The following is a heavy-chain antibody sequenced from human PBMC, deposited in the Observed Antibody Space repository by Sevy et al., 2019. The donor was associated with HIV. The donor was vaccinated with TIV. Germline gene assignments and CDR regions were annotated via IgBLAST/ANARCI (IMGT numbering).Heavy chain of an antibody. D-gene: IGHD2-15*01. V-gene: IGHV3-21*01. CDR3: ARDLFSGGNAVYGY. J-gene: IGHJ4*02. Sequence: GGSLRLSCAASGFTFSSYAMNWVRQAPGKGLEWVSSINAISSNIYYANSVKGRFTISRDNAENSLYMQMNSVRAEDTAVYYCARDLFSGGNAVYGYWGQGTLVTVSS. CDR1: GFTFSSYA. CDR2: INAISSNI.